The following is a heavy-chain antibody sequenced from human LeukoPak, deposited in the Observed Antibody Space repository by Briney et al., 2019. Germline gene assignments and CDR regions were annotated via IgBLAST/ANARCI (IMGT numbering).Heavy chain of an antibody. CDR3: ARARSYNSYYYMDV. J-gene: IGHJ6*03. CDR2: IYHSGST. CDR1: GVSISTYY. D-gene: IGHD3-16*01. V-gene: IGHV4-59*01. Sequence: PSETLSLTCSVSGVSISTYYWSWIRQPPGKGLEWIGYIYHSGSTNYNPSLKSRVTISVDTSKNQLSLKLSSVTAADTAVYYCARARSYNSYYYMDVWGKGTTVTVSS.